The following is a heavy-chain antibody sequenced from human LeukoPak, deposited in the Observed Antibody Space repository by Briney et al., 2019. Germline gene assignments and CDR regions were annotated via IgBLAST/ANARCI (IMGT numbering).Heavy chain of an antibody. V-gene: IGHV3-23*01. D-gene: IGHD2-2*01. CDR1: GFTFSSYA. J-gene: IGHJ3*02. CDR3: AKGRIVVVPAANAFDI. CDR2: ISGSGGST. Sequence: GGSLRLSCAASGFTFSSYAMSWVRQAPGKGLEWVSAISGSGGSTYYADSVKGRFTISRDNSKNTLYLQMNSLRAEDTAVYYCAKGRIVVVPAANAFDIWGQGTMVTVSS.